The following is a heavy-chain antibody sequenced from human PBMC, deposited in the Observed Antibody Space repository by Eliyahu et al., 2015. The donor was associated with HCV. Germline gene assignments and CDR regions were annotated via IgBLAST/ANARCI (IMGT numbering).Heavy chain of an antibody. J-gene: IGHJ6*02. Sequence: EVQLLESGGGLVQPGGSLRLSCAASGFXFSSYAMSWVRQAPGXGXEWVSAISGSGGSTYYADSVKGRFTISRDNSKNTLYLQMNSLRAEDTAVYYCAKFRPILNSWAYDYIWGSYRSSYYYGMDVWGQGTTITVSS. D-gene: IGHD3-16*02. CDR2: ISGSGGST. V-gene: IGHV3-23*01. CDR1: GFXFSSYA. CDR3: AKFRPILNSWAYDYIWGSYRSSYYYGMDV.